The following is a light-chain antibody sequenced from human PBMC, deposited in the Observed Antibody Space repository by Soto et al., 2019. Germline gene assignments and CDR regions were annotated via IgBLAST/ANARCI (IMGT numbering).Light chain of an antibody. Sequence: QLVLTQPPSVSGAPGPRVTISCTGSSSNIGAGYDVHWYQQLPGTSPKLLIYGNSNRPSGVPDRFSGSKSGTSASLAITGLQAEDEADYYCQSYDISLSGWVFGGGTKLTVL. CDR1: SSNIGAGYD. V-gene: IGLV1-40*01. CDR3: QSYDISLSGWV. J-gene: IGLJ3*02. CDR2: GNS.